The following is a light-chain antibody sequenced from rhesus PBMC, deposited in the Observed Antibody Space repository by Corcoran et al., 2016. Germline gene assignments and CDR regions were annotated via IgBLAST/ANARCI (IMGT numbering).Light chain of an antibody. CDR1: QHISNW. V-gene: IGKV1-22*01. CDR2: QAS. J-gene: IGKJ4*01. CDR3: LQISRSPLA. Sequence: DIQMTQSPSSLSASVGDTVTITCRASQHISNWLDWYQQKPGKAPKLLLFQASDLQRGVPSRFSGRGSGTVFRLTISSLQPEDFGTYYCLQISRSPLAFGGGTRVEIK.